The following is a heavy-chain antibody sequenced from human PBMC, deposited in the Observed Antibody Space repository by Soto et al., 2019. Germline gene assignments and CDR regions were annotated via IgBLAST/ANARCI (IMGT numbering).Heavy chain of an antibody. CDR3: ARDQLEGNWFDP. J-gene: IGHJ5*02. Sequence: SETLSLTCTVSGGSISSGGYSWNWIRQPPGKGLEWIGYIYHSGYTYYNPSLRSRVTISVDKSKNHFSLKLSSVTAADTAVYYCARDQLEGNWFDPWGQGTLVTVSS. CDR2: IYHSGYT. V-gene: IGHV4-30-2*01. CDR1: GGSISSGGYS. D-gene: IGHD1-1*01.